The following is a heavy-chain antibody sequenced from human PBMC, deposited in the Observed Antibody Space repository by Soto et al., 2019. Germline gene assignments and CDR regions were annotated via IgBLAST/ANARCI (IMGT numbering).Heavy chain of an antibody. Sequence: GSLRLSCATSGLTFSNYAMSWVRQAPGGGLEWVSSMSGSSSTTYYADSVRGRFTISRDRSKNTLYLQMSSLRAEDTALYYCAKNQERELPRVIDFWGQGTLVTVSS. CDR3: AKNQERELPRVIDF. V-gene: IGHV3-23*01. D-gene: IGHD1-7*01. J-gene: IGHJ4*02. CDR1: GLTFSNYA. CDR2: MSGSSSTT.